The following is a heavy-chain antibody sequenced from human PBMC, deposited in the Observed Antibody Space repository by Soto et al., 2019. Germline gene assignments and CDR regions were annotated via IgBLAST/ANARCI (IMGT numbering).Heavy chain of an antibody. Sequence: GSLRLSCATSGLTFSNYAMSWVRQAPGGGLEWVSSMSGSSSTTYYADSVRGRFTISRDRSKNTLYLQMSSLRAEDTALYYCAKNQERELPRVIDFWGQGTLVTVSS. CDR3: AKNQERELPRVIDF. V-gene: IGHV3-23*01. D-gene: IGHD1-7*01. J-gene: IGHJ4*02. CDR1: GLTFSNYA. CDR2: MSGSSSTT.